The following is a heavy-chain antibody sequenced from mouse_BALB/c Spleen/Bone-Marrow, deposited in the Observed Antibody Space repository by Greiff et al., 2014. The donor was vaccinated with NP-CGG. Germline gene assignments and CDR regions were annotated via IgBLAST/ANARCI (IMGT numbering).Heavy chain of an antibody. CDR3: TRSLRRYFDY. D-gene: IGHD1-2*01. J-gene: IGHJ2*01. Sequence: QVQLQQFGAELMKPGASVKISCKATGYTFSHYWIEWVKQRPGHGLEWIGEILPGTGSTKYNEKFKGKATITADTSSSTAYMQLSSLTSEDSADYYCTRSLRRYFDYWGQGTTLTVSS. V-gene: IGHV1-9*01. CDR1: GYTFSHYW. CDR2: ILPGTGST.